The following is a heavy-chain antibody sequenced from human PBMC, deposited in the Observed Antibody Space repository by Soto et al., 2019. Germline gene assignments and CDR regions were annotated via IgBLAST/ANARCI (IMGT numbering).Heavy chain of an antibody. V-gene: IGHV5-51*01. CDR1: GYRFTNYW. CDR2: IYPGDSDT. J-gene: IGHJ6*03. CDR3: ARRLGYCSSTSCSHYMDV. Sequence: GESLKISCKGSGYRFTNYWIGRVRQMSGKGLEWMGIIYPGDSDTRYSPSFQGQVTISADKSISTAYLQWSSLKASDTAMYYCARRLGYCSSTSCSHYMDVWGKGTTVTVSS. D-gene: IGHD2-2*01.